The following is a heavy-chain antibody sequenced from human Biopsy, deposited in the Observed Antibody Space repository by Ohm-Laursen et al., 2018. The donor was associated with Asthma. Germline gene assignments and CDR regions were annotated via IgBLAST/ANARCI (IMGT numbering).Heavy chain of an antibody. D-gene: IGHD3-10*01. CDR1: GYTFNSAG. Sequence: ASVKVSCKTSGYTFNSAGITWVRQAPGQGLKWMGWISVYNGNTKVAKKLQDRVTMITDTSTSTAYMELRSLRSDDTAVYFCARAVDYSHYYGIDVWGQGTTVTVS. CDR2: ISVYNGNT. J-gene: IGHJ6*02. V-gene: IGHV1-18*01. CDR3: ARAVDYSHYYGIDV.